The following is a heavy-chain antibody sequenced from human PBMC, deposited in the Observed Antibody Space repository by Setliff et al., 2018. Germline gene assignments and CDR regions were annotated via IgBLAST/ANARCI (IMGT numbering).Heavy chain of an antibody. CDR1: GGSISSYY. CDR3: ARSFSRREKFLLDY. J-gene: IGHJ4*02. CDR2: IYIGGST. Sequence: PSETLSLTCTASGGSISSYYWSWIRQPAGKGLEWIGHIYIGGSTYYNPSLKSRVTISMDTSKNQFSLKVSSVTAADTAVYYCARSFSRREKFLLDYWGQGALVTVSS. V-gene: IGHV4-4*07.